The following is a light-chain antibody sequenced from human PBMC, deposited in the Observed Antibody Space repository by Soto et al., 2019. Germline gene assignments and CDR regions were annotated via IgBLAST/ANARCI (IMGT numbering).Light chain of an antibody. CDR2: GAS. J-gene: IGKJ3*01. V-gene: IGKV3-20*01. Sequence: EVVLTQSPGTLSLSPGERATLSCRASQSVSSSYLAWYQQKPGQAPRLLIYGASSRATGIPDRFSGSGSGTDFTLTISRLEPEDFAVYYCRQYVSSPFTLGHGTKVDIK. CDR3: RQYVSSPFT. CDR1: QSVSSSY.